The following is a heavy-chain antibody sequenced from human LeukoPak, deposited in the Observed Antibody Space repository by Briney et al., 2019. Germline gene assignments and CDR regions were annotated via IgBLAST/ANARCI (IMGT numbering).Heavy chain of an antibody. CDR3: ARERYSYGRPPFDY. D-gene: IGHD5-18*01. J-gene: IGHJ4*02. Sequence: SETLSLTCTVSGGSISSGSYYWSWIRQPAGKGLEWIGRIYTSGSTNYNPSLKSRVTISVDTSKNQFSLKLSSVTAADTAVYYCARERYSYGRPPFDYWGQGTLVTVPS. V-gene: IGHV4-61*02. CDR1: GGSISSGSYY. CDR2: IYTSGST.